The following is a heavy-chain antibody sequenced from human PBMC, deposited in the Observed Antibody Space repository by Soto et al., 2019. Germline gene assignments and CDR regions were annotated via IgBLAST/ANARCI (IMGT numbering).Heavy chain of an antibody. D-gene: IGHD2-15*01. Sequence: GGSLRLSCAASGFTFSSYTFHWVRQAPGKGLDWVAVISYDGGNKYYADSVKGRFTISRDNSGNTLFLQLNSLRAEDTAVYYRARASSWPPFYYYGLAVWGQGTSVTVSS. J-gene: IGHJ6*02. V-gene: IGHV3-30*04. CDR3: ARASSWPPFYYYGLAV. CDR1: GFTFSSYT. CDR2: ISYDGGNK.